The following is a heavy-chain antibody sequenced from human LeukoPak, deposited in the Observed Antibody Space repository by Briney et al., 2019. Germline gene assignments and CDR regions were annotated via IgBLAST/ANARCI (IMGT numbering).Heavy chain of an antibody. V-gene: IGHV1-18*04. J-gene: IGHJ4*02. CDR2: INAHFGYT. Sequence: ASVKVSCKDSGYTFINYLISWVRQATGQRLEWMGWINAHFGYTNYLQKLQVRVSMTTDTSTSTAYTELRSLRSDDTAVYYCAREGCSGGSCYWANFDYWGQGTLVTVSS. D-gene: IGHD2-15*01. CDR1: GYTFINYL. CDR3: AREGCSGGSCYWANFDY.